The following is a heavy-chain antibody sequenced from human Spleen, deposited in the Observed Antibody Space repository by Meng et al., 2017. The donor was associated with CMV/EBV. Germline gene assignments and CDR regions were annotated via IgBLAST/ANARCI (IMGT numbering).Heavy chain of an antibody. D-gene: IGHD2-21*01. V-gene: IGHV3-74*01. Sequence: SGFTFNTYWVHWVRQAPGKGLVWVSRINSDGGGTYYADSVKGRFIISRDNAKNTLYLQINSLRVDDMAMYYCVRGGDAWNRDYWFDPWGQGTLVTVSS. CDR3: VRGGDAWNRDYWFDP. J-gene: IGHJ5*02. CDR1: GFTFNTYW. CDR2: INSDGGGT.